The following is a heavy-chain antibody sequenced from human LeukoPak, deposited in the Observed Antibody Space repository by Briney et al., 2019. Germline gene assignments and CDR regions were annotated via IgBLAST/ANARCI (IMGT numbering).Heavy chain of an antibody. J-gene: IGHJ5*02. CDR3: ARETRWFPPPSWFDP. CDR2: INHSGST. D-gene: IGHD4-23*01. CDR1: GGSFSGYY. V-gene: IGHV4-34*01. Sequence: SETLSLTCAVYGGSFSGYYWSWIRQPPGKGLEWIGEINHSGSTNYNPSLKSRVTISVDTSKNQFSLKLNSVTPDDTAVYYCARETRWFPPPSWFDPWGQGTLVTVSS.